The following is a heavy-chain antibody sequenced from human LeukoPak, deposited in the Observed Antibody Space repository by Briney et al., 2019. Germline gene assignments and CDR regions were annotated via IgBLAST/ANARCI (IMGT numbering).Heavy chain of an antibody. V-gene: IGHV3-30*18. D-gene: IGHD1-26*01. J-gene: IGHJ4*02. CDR3: AKHSGSYLGLDY. CDR2: ISYDGSNK. CDR1: GFTFSSYG. Sequence: GGSLRLSCAASGFTFSSYGMHWVRQAPGKGLEWVAVISYDGSNKYYADSVKGRFTISRDNSKNTLYLQMNSLRAEDTAVYYCAKHSGSYLGLDYWGQGTLVTVSS.